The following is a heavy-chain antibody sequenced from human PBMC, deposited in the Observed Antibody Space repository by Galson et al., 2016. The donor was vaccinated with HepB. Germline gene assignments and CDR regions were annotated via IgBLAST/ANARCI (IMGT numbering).Heavy chain of an antibody. CDR3: AKDTTLGIPAD. CDR1: GFTFSTYA. CDR2: ISGDGYYT. D-gene: IGHD6-25*01. Sequence: SLRLSCAASGFTFSTYAMGWVRQAPGKGLEWVSTISGDGYYTHYSDSARGRFTSSRDSFKKTLYLQMNSLRVDDTAMYYCAKDTTLGIPADWGQGTQVTASS. V-gene: IGHV3-23*01. J-gene: IGHJ4*02.